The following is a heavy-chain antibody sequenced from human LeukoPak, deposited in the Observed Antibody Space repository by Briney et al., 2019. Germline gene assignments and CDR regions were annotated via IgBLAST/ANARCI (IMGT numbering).Heavy chain of an antibody. J-gene: IGHJ4*02. D-gene: IGHD2-15*01. CDR1: GGSISSGGYY. Sequence: PSETLSLTCTVSGGSISSGGYYWSWIRQHPGKGLECTGYIYYSGSTYYNPSLKSRVTISVDTSKNQFSLKLSSVTAADTALYYCARVYCSDGSCFFDYWGQGALVTVSS. V-gene: IGHV4-31*03. CDR2: IYYSGST. CDR3: ARVYCSDGSCFFDY.